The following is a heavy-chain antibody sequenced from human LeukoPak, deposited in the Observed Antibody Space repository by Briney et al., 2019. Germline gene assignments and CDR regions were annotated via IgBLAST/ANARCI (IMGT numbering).Heavy chain of an antibody. CDR2: VNGDGSST. J-gene: IGHJ4*02. Sequence: GGSLRLSSAASGFTFSTYWMHWVRQAPGKGLVWVSRVNGDGSSTNYADSVKGRFTISRDNAKNTLYLQMNSLRAEDTAVYYCARDGIAAVDFDYWGQGTLVTVSS. V-gene: IGHV3-74*01. CDR3: ARDGIAAVDFDY. D-gene: IGHD6-13*01. CDR1: GFTFSTYW.